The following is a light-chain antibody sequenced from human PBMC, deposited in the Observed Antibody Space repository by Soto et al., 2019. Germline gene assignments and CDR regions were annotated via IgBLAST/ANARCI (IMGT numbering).Light chain of an antibody. J-gene: IGLJ1*01. CDR2: DVS. CDR1: SRDVGGYNY. CDR3: SSYTSSSTLKV. V-gene: IGLV2-14*01. Sequence: QSALTQPASVSGSPGQSITLSCTGTSRDVGGYNYVSWYQQHPGKAPKLMIYDVSNRPSGVSNRFSGSKSGNTASLTISGLQAEDEADYYCSSYTSSSTLKVFGTGTKVTVL.